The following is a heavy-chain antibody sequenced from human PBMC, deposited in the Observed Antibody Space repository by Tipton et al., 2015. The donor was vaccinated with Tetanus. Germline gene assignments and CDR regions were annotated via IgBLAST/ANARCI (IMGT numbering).Heavy chain of an antibody. CDR3: ARTPDYYYGMDV. J-gene: IGHJ6*02. V-gene: IGHV4-59*12. Sequence: TLSLTCTVSGGSTHGFYWTWIRQSAGKGLEWIGEIYYSGTTNYNPSLKSRVTISTDKSKNQVSLRLNSVTAADTAVYFCARTPDYYYGMDVWGQGTTVTVSS. CDR2: IYYSGTT. CDR1: GGSTHGFY.